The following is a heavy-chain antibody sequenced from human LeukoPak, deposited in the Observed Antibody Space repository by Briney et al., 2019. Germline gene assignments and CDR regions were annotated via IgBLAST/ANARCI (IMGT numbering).Heavy chain of an antibody. CDR3: TTERGSASWYEYYFDY. Sequence: PGGSLRLSCVASGFTFSNAWMSWVRQAPGKGLEWVGRMKSKTDGGATDYAAPVKGRFTISRDDSKNTLYLQMGSLKTEDTAVYYCTTERGSASWYEYYFDYWGQGTLVTVSS. CDR1: GFTFSNAW. V-gene: IGHV3-15*01. J-gene: IGHJ4*02. D-gene: IGHD6-13*01. CDR2: MKSKTDGGAT.